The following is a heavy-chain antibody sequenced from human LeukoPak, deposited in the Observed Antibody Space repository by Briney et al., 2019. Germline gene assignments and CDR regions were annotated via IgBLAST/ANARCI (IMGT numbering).Heavy chain of an antibody. CDR3: ARDGLADIVVVPAAHYFDY. CDR2: ISYDGSNK. J-gene: IGHJ4*02. V-gene: IGHV3-30*01. D-gene: IGHD2-2*01. Sequence: PGRSLRLSCAASGFTFSSYAMHWVRQAPGKGLEWVAVISYDGSNKYYADSVKGRFTISRDNSKNTLYLQMNSLRAEDTAVYYCARDGLADIVVVPAAHYFDYWGQGTLVTVSS. CDR1: GFTFSSYA.